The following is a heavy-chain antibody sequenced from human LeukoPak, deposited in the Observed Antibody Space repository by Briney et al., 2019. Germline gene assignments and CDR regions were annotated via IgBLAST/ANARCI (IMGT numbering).Heavy chain of an antibody. V-gene: IGHV4-34*01. J-gene: IGHJ3*02. CDR2: INHGGST. CDR1: GGSFSGYY. Sequence: PSETLSLTCAVDGGSFSGYYWSWIRQPPGKGLEWIGEINHGGSTHYNPSLNSRVTISRDTSKKQLSLKVTSVTAADSAVYYCAMATIGDPFDIWGQGTMVTVSS. CDR3: AMATIGDPFDI. D-gene: IGHD5-12*01.